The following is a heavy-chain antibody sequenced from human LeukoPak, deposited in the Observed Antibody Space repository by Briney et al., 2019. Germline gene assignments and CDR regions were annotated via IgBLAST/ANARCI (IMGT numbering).Heavy chain of an antibody. Sequence: ASVKVSCKASGYTFTGYYMHWVRQAPGQGLEWMGWTNPNNGGTNYAQKFQGRVTMTRDTSISTAYMELSRLRSDDTAVYYCARVTISALQFDYWGQGTLVTVSS. CDR1: GYTFTGYY. D-gene: IGHD2/OR15-2a*01. J-gene: IGHJ4*02. CDR3: ARVTISALQFDY. V-gene: IGHV1-2*02. CDR2: TNPNNGGT.